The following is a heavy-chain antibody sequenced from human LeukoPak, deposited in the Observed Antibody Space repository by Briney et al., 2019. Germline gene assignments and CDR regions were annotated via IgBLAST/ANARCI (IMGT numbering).Heavy chain of an antibody. D-gene: IGHD1-26*01. V-gene: IGHV1-24*01. J-gene: IGHJ4*02. CDR2: FDPEDGET. Sequence: ASVKVSCKVSGYTLTELSMHWVRQAPGKGLEWMGGFDPEDGETIYAQKCQGRVTMTEDTSTDTAYMELSSLRSEDTAVYYCATGGWELRQSVLHWGQGTLVTVSS. CDR1: GYTLTELS. CDR3: ATGGWELRQSVLH.